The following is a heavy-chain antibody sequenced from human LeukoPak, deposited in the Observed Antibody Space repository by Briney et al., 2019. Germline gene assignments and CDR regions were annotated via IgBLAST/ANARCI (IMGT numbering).Heavy chain of an antibody. CDR1: GGSISSYY. Sequence: SETLSLTCTVSGGSISSYYWSWIRQPAGKGLEWIGRIYTSGSTNYNPSLKSRVTMSVDTSKNQFSLKLSSVTAADTAVYYCARGNLRYYDILTGYVGMNWFDPWGQGTLVTVSS. CDR3: ARGNLRYYDILTGYVGMNWFDP. J-gene: IGHJ5*02. V-gene: IGHV4-4*07. CDR2: IYTSGST. D-gene: IGHD3-9*01.